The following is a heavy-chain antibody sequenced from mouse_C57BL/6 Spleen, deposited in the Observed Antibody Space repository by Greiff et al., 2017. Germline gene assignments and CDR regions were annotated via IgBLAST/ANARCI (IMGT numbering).Heavy chain of an antibody. CDR2: IDPSDSYT. J-gene: IGHJ2*01. D-gene: IGHD2-1*01. Sequence: QVQLQQPGAELVKPGASVKLSCKASGYTFTSYWMQWVKQRPGQGLEWIGKIDPSDSYTNYNQKFKGKATLTVDTSSSTAYMQLSSLTSEDSAVYYCARSDYGNLVDYWGQGTTLTVSS. CDR1: GYTFTSYW. V-gene: IGHV1-50*01. CDR3: ARSDYGNLVDY.